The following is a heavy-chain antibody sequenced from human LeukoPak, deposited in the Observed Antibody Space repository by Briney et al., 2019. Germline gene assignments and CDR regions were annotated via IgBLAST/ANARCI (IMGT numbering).Heavy chain of an antibody. D-gene: IGHD5-18*01. CDR2: ISDSGGNT. CDR3: ARRGYSYGYSGGFDY. V-gene: IGHV3-23*01. Sequence: GGSLRLSCAASGFTFSSYAMSWVRQAPGKGLVWVSAISDSGGNTYDADSVKGRFTISRDNSKNTLYLQMNSLRAEDTAVYYCARRGYSYGYSGGFDYWGQGTLVTVSS. CDR1: GFTFSSYA. J-gene: IGHJ4*02.